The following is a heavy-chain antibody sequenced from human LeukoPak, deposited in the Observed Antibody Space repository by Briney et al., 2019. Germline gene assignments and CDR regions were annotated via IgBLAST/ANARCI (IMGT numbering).Heavy chain of an antibody. V-gene: IGHV4-59*08. CDR3: VRHSGGTTYDY. CDR2: IYYSGST. CDR1: GGSISSHY. Sequence: SETLSPTCTVSGGSISSHYWSWIRLPPGKGLEWVGYIYYSGSTSYNASLKSRVTISVDTSKNQFSLNLSSLTAADTAVYYCVRHSGGTTYDYWGQGIQVTVSS. J-gene: IGHJ4*02. D-gene: IGHD1-7*01.